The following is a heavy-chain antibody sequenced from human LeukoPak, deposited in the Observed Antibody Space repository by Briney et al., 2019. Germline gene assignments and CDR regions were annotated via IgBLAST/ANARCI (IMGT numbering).Heavy chain of an antibody. CDR2: ISAYNGNT. Sequence: ASVKVSCKASGYTFTSYGISWVRQAPGQGLEWMGWISAYNGNTNYAQKLQGRVTMTTDTSTSTAYMELRSLRSDDTAVYYCAREENGSGSYHFDPWGKGTLVTASS. CDR3: AREENGSGSYHFDP. J-gene: IGHJ5*02. V-gene: IGHV1-18*01. D-gene: IGHD3-10*01. CDR1: GYTFTSYG.